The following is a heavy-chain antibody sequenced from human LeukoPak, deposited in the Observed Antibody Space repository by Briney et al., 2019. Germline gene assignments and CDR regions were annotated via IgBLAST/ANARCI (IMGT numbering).Heavy chain of an antibody. CDR1: GFTFGDYA. D-gene: IGHD3-22*01. CDR3: AKGVTYYYDSSGSHFDY. V-gene: IGHV3-49*04. CDR2: IRSKAYGGTT. J-gene: IGHJ4*02. Sequence: GGSLRLSCTASGFTFGDYAMSWVRQAPGKGLEWVGFIRSKAYGGTTEYAASVKGRFTISRDDSKSIAYLQMNSLRAEDTAVYYCAKGVTYYYDSSGSHFDYWGQGTLVTVSS.